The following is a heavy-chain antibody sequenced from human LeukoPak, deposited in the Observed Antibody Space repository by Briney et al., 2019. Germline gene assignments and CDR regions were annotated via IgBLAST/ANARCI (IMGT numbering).Heavy chain of an antibody. CDR3: ARDSGSGNNDY. Sequence: ASVKVSCKASGYTFTSYAIHWVRQAPGQRLEWMGWISAGNGNTKYSQNLQGRVTFISNTSATTAFMELSSLRSEDAAVYYCARDSGSGNNDYWGQGTLVTVSS. CDR2: ISAGNGNT. D-gene: IGHD1-26*01. CDR1: GYTFTSYA. V-gene: IGHV1-3*01. J-gene: IGHJ4*02.